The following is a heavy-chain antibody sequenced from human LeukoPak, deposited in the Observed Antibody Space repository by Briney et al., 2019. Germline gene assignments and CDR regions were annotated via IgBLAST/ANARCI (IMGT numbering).Heavy chain of an antibody. CDR3: ARAEINDYFRY. V-gene: IGHV4-38-2*02. J-gene: IGHJ4*02. D-gene: IGHD4/OR15-4a*01. Sequence: SETLSLTCSVSGYSISSGYHWGWIRQAPEKGLEWIASIYQSGTPYANPSLENRVTLSVDTSKNQVSLKLTSVTAADTALYFCARAEINDYFRYWGQGVLVIVSS. CDR2: IYQSGTP. CDR1: GYSISSGYH.